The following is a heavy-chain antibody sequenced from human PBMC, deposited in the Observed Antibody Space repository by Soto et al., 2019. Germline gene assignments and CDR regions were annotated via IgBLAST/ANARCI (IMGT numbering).Heavy chain of an antibody. CDR3: AREFCSGGNCYTYYFDP. D-gene: IGHD2-15*01. J-gene: IGHJ5*02. Sequence: GGSLRLSCAASGLTFNRYWMHWVRHAPGKGLVWVSHINTDGTNSNYADSVKGRFTISRDNAKSTLFLQMNSLRDEDTAVYYCAREFCSGGNCYTYYFDPWGQGIPVTVSS. CDR2: INTDGTNS. CDR1: GLTFNRYW. V-gene: IGHV3-74*01.